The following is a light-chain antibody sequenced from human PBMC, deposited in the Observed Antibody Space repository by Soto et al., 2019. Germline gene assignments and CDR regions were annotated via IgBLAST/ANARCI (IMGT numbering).Light chain of an antibody. CDR1: QSISAW. CDR3: QQYGSFPT. V-gene: IGKV1-5*03. J-gene: IGKJ1*01. Sequence: DIQMTQSPTTLCAYVGDRVSINCRASQSISAWLAWYQQRPGKPPNLLIYKASTLASGVPSRFSGSGSGTEFTLTISRLQPEDFAVYYCQQYGSFPTFGLGTKVDIK. CDR2: KAS.